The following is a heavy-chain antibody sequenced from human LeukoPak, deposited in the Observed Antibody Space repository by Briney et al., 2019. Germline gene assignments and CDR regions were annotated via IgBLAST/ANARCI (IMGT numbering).Heavy chain of an antibody. V-gene: IGHV3-30*18. CDR1: GFTFSSYG. D-gene: IGHD1-1*01. Sequence: GRSQRLSCAASGFTFSSYGMHWVRQAPGKGLEWVAVISYDGSNKYYADSVKGRFTISRDNSKNTLYLQMNSLRAEDTAVYYCAKEQLERPEGFDPWGQGTLVIVSS. CDR2: ISYDGSNK. J-gene: IGHJ5*02. CDR3: AKEQLERPEGFDP.